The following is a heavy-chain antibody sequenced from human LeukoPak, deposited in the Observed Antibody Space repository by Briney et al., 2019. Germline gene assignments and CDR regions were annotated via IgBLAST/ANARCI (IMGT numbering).Heavy chain of an antibody. CDR1: GFTFSSYG. D-gene: IGHD3-10*01. CDR2: IWYDGSNK. CDR3: AKGFRFGSGSSTYYFDY. J-gene: IGHJ4*02. Sequence: GGSLRLSCAASGFTFSSYGMHWVRQAPGKGLEWVAVIWYDGSNKYYADSVKGRFTISRDNSKNTLYLQMNSLRAEDTAVYYCAKGFRFGSGSSTYYFDYWGQGTLVTVSS. V-gene: IGHV3-30*02.